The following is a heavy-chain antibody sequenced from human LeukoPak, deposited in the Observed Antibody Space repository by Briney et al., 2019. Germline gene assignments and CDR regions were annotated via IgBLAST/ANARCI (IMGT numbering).Heavy chain of an antibody. J-gene: IGHJ4*02. D-gene: IGHD3-10*01. CDR3: ARARVPGELNY. Sequence: PGGSLRLSCAASGFTLSSYEMNWVRQAPGKGLEWVSYISSSGDTIYYADSVKGRFTISRDNAKNSLYLQMNSLRAEDTAVYYCARARVPGELNYWGQGTLVTVSS. CDR1: GFTLSSYE. V-gene: IGHV3-48*03. CDR2: ISSSGDTI.